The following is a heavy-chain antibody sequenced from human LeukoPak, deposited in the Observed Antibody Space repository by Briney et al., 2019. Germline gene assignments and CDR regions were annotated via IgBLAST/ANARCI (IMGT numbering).Heavy chain of an antibody. J-gene: IGHJ4*02. CDR3: AGIISWYSYSDY. CDR1: GGYMTNYC. Sequence: SETLSLSCTVCGGYMTNYCWSWIRQPAGKGLEYIGRIYTSGDTNYNPSLKSRVTMSVDTSKNQFSLNLSSVTAADTAVYYCAGIISWYSYSDYWGQGTLVPVSS. V-gene: IGHV4-4*07. CDR2: IYTSGDT. D-gene: IGHD6-13*01.